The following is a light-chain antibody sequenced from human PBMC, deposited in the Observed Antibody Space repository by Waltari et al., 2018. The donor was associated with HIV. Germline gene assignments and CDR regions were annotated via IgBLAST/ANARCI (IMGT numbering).Light chain of an antibody. CDR1: SRSIASNH. Sequence: NFMLTQPHSVSESPRKTVTISCPRSSRSIASNHEQWYQQRPGSAPTTVIYEDNQRPPGVPDRFSGSIDSSSNSASLTISGLKTEDEADYDCQSYDNSVLWVFGGGTKLTVL. J-gene: IGLJ3*02. CDR2: EDN. CDR3: QSYDNSVLWV. V-gene: IGLV6-57*03.